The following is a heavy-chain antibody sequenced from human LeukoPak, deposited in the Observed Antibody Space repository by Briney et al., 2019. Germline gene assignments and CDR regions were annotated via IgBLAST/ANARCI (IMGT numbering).Heavy chain of an antibody. CDR3: ARGLSQLEY. Sequence: SETLSLTCAVYGGPFSGYYWSGIPHPPGRGLEWIGEINHSGSTNYNPSLKSRVTLSVDTSKNQFSLKLSSVTAAHTAMYYCARGLSQLEYWGQGTLVTVSS. J-gene: IGHJ4*02. V-gene: IGHV4-34*01. CDR2: INHSGST. CDR1: GGPFSGYY. D-gene: IGHD2-2*01.